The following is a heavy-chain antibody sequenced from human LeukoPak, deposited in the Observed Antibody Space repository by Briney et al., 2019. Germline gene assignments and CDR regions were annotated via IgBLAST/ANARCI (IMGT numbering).Heavy chain of an antibody. V-gene: IGHV5-51*01. CDR1: GYSFTNYW. CDR3: ASQDHRGPRTSFYY. J-gene: IGHJ4*02. Sequence: GESLKISCKGSGYSFTNYWIGWVRQMHGKGLEWMGIIYPGDSDTRYSPSFEGQVIISADKSIRTAYLQWSSLKASDTAMYYCASQDHRGPRTSFYYWGQGTPVTVSS. CDR2: IYPGDSDT. D-gene: IGHD1-14*01.